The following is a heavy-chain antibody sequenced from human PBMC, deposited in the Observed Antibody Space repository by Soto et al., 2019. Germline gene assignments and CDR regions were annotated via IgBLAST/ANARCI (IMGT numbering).Heavy chain of an antibody. CDR2: IKSKTDGGTT. CDR3: TLSAVEPTGALAYY. CDR1: GFTFSKDW. J-gene: IGHJ4*02. D-gene: IGHD6-19*01. V-gene: IGHV3-15*01. Sequence: EVQLVESGGGLVKPGGSLRLSCAASGFTFSKDWMTWVRQAPGKGLEWVGRIKSKTDGGTTDYAAPVKGRFTISRDYSKTTLYLQMNSLKTAVTVVYYCTLSAVEPTGALAYYWGQGTLVTVSS.